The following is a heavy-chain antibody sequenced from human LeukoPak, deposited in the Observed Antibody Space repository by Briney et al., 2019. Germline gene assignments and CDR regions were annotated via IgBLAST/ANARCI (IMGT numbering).Heavy chain of an antibody. CDR3: ARFLKGPFRGVIGNWFDP. CDR1: GGSISSSGYY. J-gene: IGHJ5*02. CDR2: IYYSEST. D-gene: IGHD3-10*01. V-gene: IGHV4-39*07. Sequence: SETLSLTCTVSGGSISSSGYYWGWIRQPPGKGLEWIGSIYYSESTYYNPSLKSRVTMSVDTSKYQFSLKLSSVTAADTAVYYCARFLKGPFRGVIGNWFDPWGQGTLVTVSS.